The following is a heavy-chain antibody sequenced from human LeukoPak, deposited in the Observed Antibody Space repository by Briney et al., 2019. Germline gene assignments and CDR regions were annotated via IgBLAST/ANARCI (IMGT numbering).Heavy chain of an antibody. J-gene: IGHJ4*02. Sequence: SETLSLTCTVSGGSISSRNYYWAWIRQPPGKGLDWIGSISYTGSIFYNPSLKSRVTIPVDTSKNQFSLKLSSVTAADTAIYYCARAERSGTSFPWDYWGQGTLVTVSS. CDR2: ISYTGSI. D-gene: IGHD2-2*01. CDR1: GGSISSRNYY. V-gene: IGHV4-39*01. CDR3: ARAERSGTSFPWDY.